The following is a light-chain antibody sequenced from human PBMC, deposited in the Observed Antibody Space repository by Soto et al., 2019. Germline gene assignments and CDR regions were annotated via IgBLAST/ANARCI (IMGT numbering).Light chain of an antibody. CDR1: QSVSSSY. CDR2: GAS. V-gene: IGKV3-20*01. Sequence: EIVLTQSPGTLSLSPGERATLSCRASQSVSSSYLAWYQQKPGQAPRLLIYGASSRATGIPDRFSGSGSGTDFNLTISRLEPEDFAVYYCQQYGSSPLYTFGQRTKLEIK. CDR3: QQYGSSPLYT. J-gene: IGKJ2*01.